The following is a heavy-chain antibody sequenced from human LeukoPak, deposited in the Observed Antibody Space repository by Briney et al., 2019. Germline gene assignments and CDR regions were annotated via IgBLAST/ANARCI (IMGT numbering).Heavy chain of an antibody. CDR1: GYTFTSYY. D-gene: IGHD3-10*01. Sequence: GASVKVSCKASGYTFTSYYMHWVRQAPGQGLEWMGIINPSGGSTSYAQKFQGRVTVTRDTSTSTVYMELSSLRSEDTAVYYCARDSRDYYGSEGLWGQGTLVTVSS. V-gene: IGHV1-46*01. CDR3: ARDSRDYYGSEGL. J-gene: IGHJ4*02. CDR2: INPSGGST.